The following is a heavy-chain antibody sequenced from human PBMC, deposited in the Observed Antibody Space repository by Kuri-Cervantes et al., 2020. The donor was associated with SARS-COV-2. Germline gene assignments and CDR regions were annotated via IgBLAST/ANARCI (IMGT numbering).Heavy chain of an antibody. CDR2: TSAYNGNT. J-gene: IGHJ6*03. D-gene: IGHD5-18*01. CDR1: GYTFTSYG. CDR3: ARVLAGYGYYMDV. Sequence: ASVKVSCKASGYTFTSYGISWVRQAPGQGLEWMGWTSAYNGNTNYAQKLQGRVTMTTDTSTSTAYMGLRSLRSDDTAVYYCARVLAGYGYYMDVWGKGTTVTVSS. V-gene: IGHV1-18*01.